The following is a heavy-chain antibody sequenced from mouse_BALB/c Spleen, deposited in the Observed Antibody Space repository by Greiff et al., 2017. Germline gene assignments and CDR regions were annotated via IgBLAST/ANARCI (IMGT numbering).Heavy chain of an antibody. V-gene: IGHV5-4*02. D-gene: IGHD2-12*01. Sequence: EVQLVESGGGLVKPGGSLKLSCAASGFTFSDYYMYWVRQTPEKRLEWVATISDGGSYTYYPDSVKGRFTISRDNAKNNLYLQLSSLKSEDTAMYYCARTPPIYYAMDYWGQGTSVTVSS. CDR2: ISDGGSYT. CDR3: ARTPPIYYAMDY. CDR1: GFTFSDYY. J-gene: IGHJ4*01.